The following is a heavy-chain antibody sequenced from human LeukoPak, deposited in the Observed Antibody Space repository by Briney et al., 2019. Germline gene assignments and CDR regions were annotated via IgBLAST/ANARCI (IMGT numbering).Heavy chain of an antibody. V-gene: IGHV3-23*01. Sequence: PGGSLRLSCAAPGFTFSSYAMSWVRQAPGKGLEWVSAISGSGGSTYYADSVKGRFTISRDNSKNTLYLQMNSLRAEDTAVYYCAKRRIQLWFYDYWGQGTLVTVSS. D-gene: IGHD5-18*01. J-gene: IGHJ4*02. CDR2: ISGSGGST. CDR1: GFTFSSYA. CDR3: AKRRIQLWFYDY.